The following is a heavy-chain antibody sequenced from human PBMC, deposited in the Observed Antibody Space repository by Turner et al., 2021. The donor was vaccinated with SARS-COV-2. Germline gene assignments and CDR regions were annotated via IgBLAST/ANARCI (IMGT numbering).Heavy chain of an antibody. J-gene: IGHJ4*02. CDR2: VYYSGET. CDR1: GGSVSSRNYN. V-gene: IGHV4-39*01. Sequence: QLQVQESGPGQVKPSETLSLTRRVSGGSVSSRNYNWGWIRQSPGKGLEWIGAVYYSGETDYNPSLKSRLAISVDTSKNQFSLRLNSVTAADTAVYFCASARTYYDDSGACSNYFDSWGQGTLVTVSS. CDR3: ASARTYYDDSGACSNYFDS. D-gene: IGHD3-22*01.